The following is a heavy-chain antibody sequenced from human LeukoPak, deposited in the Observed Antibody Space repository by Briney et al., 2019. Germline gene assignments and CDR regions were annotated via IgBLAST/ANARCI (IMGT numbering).Heavy chain of an antibody. CDR2: IIPIFGTA. D-gene: IGHD1-26*01. CDR3: ARVRWDQQAYYFDY. CDR1: GGAFSNYT. J-gene: IGHJ4*02. V-gene: IGHV1-69*06. Sequence: GASVKVSCKTSGGAFSNYTISWVRQAPGQGLEWMGGIIPIFGTANYAQKFQGRVTITADKSTSTAYMELSSLRSEDTAVYYCARVRWDQQAYYFDYWGQGTLVTVSS.